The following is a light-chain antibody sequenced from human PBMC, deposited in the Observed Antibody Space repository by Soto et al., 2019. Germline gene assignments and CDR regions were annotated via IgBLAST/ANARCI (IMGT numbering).Light chain of an antibody. Sequence: DIQMTQSPSSLSASIGDRVTITCRASQTISTYLNCYQQQPGKAPKLLIYAASTLQSGVPSRFSGSGSWTEFSRTISSLHPADFASYCCQQSYISPWTFGQRTKVEIK. CDR1: QTISTY. CDR2: AAS. V-gene: IGKV1-39*01. CDR3: QQSYISPWT. J-gene: IGKJ1*01.